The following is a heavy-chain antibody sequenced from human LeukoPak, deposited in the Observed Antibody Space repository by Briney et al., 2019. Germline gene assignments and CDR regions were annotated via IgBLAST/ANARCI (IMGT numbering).Heavy chain of an antibody. V-gene: IGHV3-33*01. J-gene: IGHJ3*02. Sequence: PGRSLRLSCAASGFTFSSYGMHWVRQAPGKGLEWVAVIGYDGSNKYYADSVKGRFTISRDNSKNTLYLQMNSLRAEDTAVYYCARDPDLHDVVGVAGFGDAFDIWGQGTMVTVSS. CDR3: ARDPDLHDVVGVAGFGDAFDI. CDR1: GFTFSSYG. CDR2: IGYDGSNK. D-gene: IGHD2-15*01.